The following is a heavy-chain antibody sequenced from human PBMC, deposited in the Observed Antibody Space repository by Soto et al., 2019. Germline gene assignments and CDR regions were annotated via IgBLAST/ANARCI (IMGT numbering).Heavy chain of an antibody. V-gene: IGHV3-7*05. CDR1: GFTFSTYW. CDR3: ARDMRLWLGELLFDY. Sequence: EVQLVESGGGLVQPGGSLRLSCAASGFTFSTYWLSWVRQAPGKGLEWVANIKQDGSEKYYVDSVKGRFTISRDNANDSLYLQMSSLRAEDTAVYYCARDMRLWLGELLFDYWGQGALVTVSS. D-gene: IGHD3-10*01. J-gene: IGHJ4*02. CDR2: IKQDGSEK.